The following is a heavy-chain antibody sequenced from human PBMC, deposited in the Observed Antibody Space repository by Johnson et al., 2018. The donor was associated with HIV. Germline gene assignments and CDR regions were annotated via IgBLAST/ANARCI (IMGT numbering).Heavy chain of an antibody. V-gene: IGHV3-30*04. D-gene: IGHD6-6*01. CDR1: GFTFSSYA. Sequence: VQLVESGGGVVQPGRSLRLSCAASGFTFSSYAMHWVRQAPGKGLEWVAVISYDGSNKYYADSVKGRFTISRDNSKNTLYLQMNSLRAEDTAVYYCAKGERSSSEPDAFDIWGQGTMVTVSS. CDR2: ISYDGSNK. CDR3: AKGERSSSEPDAFDI. J-gene: IGHJ3*02.